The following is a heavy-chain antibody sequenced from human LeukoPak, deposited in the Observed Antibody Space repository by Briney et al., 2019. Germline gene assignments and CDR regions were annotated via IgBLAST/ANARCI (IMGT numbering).Heavy chain of an antibody. V-gene: IGHV3-21*01. Sequence: GGSLRLSCAASGFXFSSYSINWVRQAPGKGLKWVSSISSSSSYIYYADSVKGRFTISRDNAKNSLYLQMNSPRAEDTAVYYCARRGSYYGSGSYQGALDYWGQGTLVTVSS. CDR1: GFXFSSYS. D-gene: IGHD3-10*01. J-gene: IGHJ4*02. CDR2: ISSSSSYI. CDR3: ARRGSYYGSGSYQGALDY.